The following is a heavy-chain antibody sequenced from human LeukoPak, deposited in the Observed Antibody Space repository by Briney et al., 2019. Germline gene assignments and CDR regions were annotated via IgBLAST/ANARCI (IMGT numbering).Heavy chain of an antibody. D-gene: IGHD3-3*01. V-gene: IGHV1-2*02. CDR3: ARDRRITIFGVVYYYYMDV. J-gene: IGHJ6*03. Sequence: GASVKVSCKASGYTFTSYYMHWVRQAPGQGLEWMGWINPNSGGTNYAQKFQGRVTMTRDTSISTAYMELSRLRSDDTAVYYCARDRRITIFGVVYYYYMDVWGKGTTVTVSS. CDR2: INPNSGGT. CDR1: GYTFTSYY.